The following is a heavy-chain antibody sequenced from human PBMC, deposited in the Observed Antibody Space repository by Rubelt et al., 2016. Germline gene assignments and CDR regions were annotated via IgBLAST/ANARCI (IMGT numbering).Heavy chain of an antibody. D-gene: IGHD3-10*01. CDR2: INHSGST. V-gene: IGHV4-34*01. J-gene: IGHJ3*02. CDR3: AVTWFGAMNAFDI. Sequence: QVQLQQWGAGLLKPSETLSLTCAVYGGSFSGYYWSWIRQPPGKGLEWIGEINHSGSTNYPAAAKGGGHISIDSSKNRFSLRLCSVTAADTSVYYCAVTWFGAMNAFDIWGQGTMVTVSS. CDR1: GGSFSGYY.